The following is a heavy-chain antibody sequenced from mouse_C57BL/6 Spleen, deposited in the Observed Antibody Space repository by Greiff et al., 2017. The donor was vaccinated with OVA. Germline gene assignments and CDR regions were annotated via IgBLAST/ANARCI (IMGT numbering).Heavy chain of an antibody. V-gene: IGHV5-9-1*02. J-gene: IGHJ4*01. CDR1: GFTFSSYA. D-gene: IGHD1-1*01. Sequence: EVQVVESGEGLVKPGGSLKLSCAASGFTFSSYAMSWVRQTPEKRLEWVAYISSGGDYIYYADTVKGRFTISRDNARNTLYLQMSSLKSEDTAMYYCTRDRPPYYYGSSYLSMDDWGQGTSVTVSS. CDR2: ISSGGDYI. CDR3: TRDRPPYYYGSSYLSMDD.